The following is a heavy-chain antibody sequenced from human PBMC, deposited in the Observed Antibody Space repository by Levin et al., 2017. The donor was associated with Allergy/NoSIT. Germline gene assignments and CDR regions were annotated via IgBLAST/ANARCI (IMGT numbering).Heavy chain of an antibody. V-gene: IGHV3-7*01. CDR3: ARRSYNAFNP. Sequence: GGSLRLSCAASGFTFRSYWMTWVRQAPGKGLEWLAIINQDGSETYYVDSVTGRFTISRDNAKNSLYLQMNSLRAEDTAVYYCARRSYNAFNPWGQGTLVTVSS. CDR1: GFTFRSYW. CDR2: INQDGSET. D-gene: IGHD5-24*01. J-gene: IGHJ5*02.